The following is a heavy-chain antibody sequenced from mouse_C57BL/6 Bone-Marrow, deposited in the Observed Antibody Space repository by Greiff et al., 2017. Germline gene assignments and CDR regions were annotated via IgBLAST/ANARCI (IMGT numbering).Heavy chain of an antibody. V-gene: IGHV7-1*01. CDR3: ARDARRAGMDY. CDR1: GFTFSDFY. Sequence: EVMLVESGGGLVQSGRSLRLSCATSGFTFSDFYMEWVRQAPGKGLEWIAASRNKANDYTTEYSASVKGRFIVSRDTSQSILYLQMNALRAEDTAIYCCARDARRAGMDYWGQGTSVTVSS. J-gene: IGHJ4*01. CDR2: SRNKANDYTT. D-gene: IGHD3-1*01.